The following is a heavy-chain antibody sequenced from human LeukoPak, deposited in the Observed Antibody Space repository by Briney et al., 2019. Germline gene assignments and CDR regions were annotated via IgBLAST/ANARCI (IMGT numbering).Heavy chain of an antibody. J-gene: IGHJ3*02. D-gene: IGHD3-10*01. V-gene: IGHV1-69*02. Sequence: ASVKVSCKASGGTFSSYTISWVRQAPGQGLEWMGRIIPILGIANYAQKFQGRVTITADKSTSTAYMELSSLRSEDTAVYYCARFMPVLWDAFDIWGQGTMVTVSS. CDR3: ARFMPVLWDAFDI. CDR1: GGTFSSYT. CDR2: IIPILGIA.